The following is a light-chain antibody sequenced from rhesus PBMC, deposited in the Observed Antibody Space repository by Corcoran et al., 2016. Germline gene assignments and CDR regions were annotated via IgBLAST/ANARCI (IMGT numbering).Light chain of an antibody. J-gene: IGKJ2*01. CDR2: AAS. V-gene: IGKV1-33*02. Sequence: DIQMSQSPSSLSASVGDKVTITCRASQGIGNALAWYQLKPGKAPKLLIYAASSLESGVPSRFSGSRSGTDFTRTISSLQPEDFATYYCQQGYSTPYSFGQGTKVEIK. CDR3: QQGYSTPYS. CDR1: QGIGNA.